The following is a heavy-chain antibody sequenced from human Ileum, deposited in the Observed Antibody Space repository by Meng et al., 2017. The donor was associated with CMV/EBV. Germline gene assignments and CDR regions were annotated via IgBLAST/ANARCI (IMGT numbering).Heavy chain of an antibody. J-gene: IGHJ4*02. V-gene: IGHV4-34*01. D-gene: IGHD2-15*01. Sequence: VYDDSFSNYYWSWIRQPPGKGLEWIGEINHSGGTNYNPSLKSRVAISIDTSNNQFSLNLGSVTTADTAVYYCARTRAAPATRNLDSWGQGTLVTVSS. CDR1: DDSFSNYY. CDR2: INHSGGT. CDR3: ARTRAAPATRNLDS.